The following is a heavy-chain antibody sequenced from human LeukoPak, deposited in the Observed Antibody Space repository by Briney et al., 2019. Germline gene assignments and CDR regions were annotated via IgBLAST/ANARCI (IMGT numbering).Heavy chain of an antibody. Sequence: TETLSLTCTVSGGSISRSDYFWAWIRQPPGKGLEWIGSIYYSGSTYYYPSLKSRVTISVDTSKNQFSLKLSSVTAADTAVYYCARHVSTSSCGADCYSGGLDVWGQGTTVTVSS. D-gene: IGHD2-21*02. CDR1: GGSISRSDYF. CDR3: ARHVSTSSCGADCYSGGLDV. J-gene: IGHJ6*02. V-gene: IGHV4-39*01. CDR2: IYYSGST.